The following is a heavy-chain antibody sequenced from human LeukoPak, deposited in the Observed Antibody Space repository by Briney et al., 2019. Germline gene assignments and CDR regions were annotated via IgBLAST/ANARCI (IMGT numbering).Heavy chain of an antibody. CDR3: ARDPTSYYYDNSGYYYDY. CDR1: GFTFSSYW. D-gene: IGHD3-22*01. J-gene: IGHJ4*02. CDR2: IITDGSST. V-gene: IGHV3-74*01. Sequence: GGSLRLSCAASGFTFSSYWMHWVRQAPGKGLVWVSRIITDGSSTSYADSMKGRFTISRDNAKNTLYLQMNSLRAEDTAVYYCARDPTSYYYDNSGYYYDYWGQGTLVTVSS.